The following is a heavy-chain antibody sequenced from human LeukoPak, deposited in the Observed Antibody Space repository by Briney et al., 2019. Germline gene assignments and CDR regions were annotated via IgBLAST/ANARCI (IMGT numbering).Heavy chain of an antibody. V-gene: IGHV1-3*01. CDR1: GYTFTGYY. CDR3: ASIVVPAATANFDY. J-gene: IGHJ4*02. D-gene: IGHD2-2*01. CDR2: INAGNGNT. Sequence: ASVKVSCKTSGYTFTGYYMHWVRQAPGQGLEWMGWINAGNGNTKYSQKFQGRVTITRDTSASTAYMELSSLRSEDTAVYYCASIVVPAATANFDYWGQGTLVTVSS.